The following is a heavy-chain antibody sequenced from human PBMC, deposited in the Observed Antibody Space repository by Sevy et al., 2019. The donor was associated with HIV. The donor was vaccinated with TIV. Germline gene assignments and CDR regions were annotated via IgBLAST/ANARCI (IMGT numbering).Heavy chain of an antibody. CDR2: MNPNSGNT. J-gene: IGHJ4*02. Sequence: ASVKVSCKASGYTFTSYDINWVRQATGQGLEWMGWMNPNSGNTGYEQKFQGRVTITRNTSISTAYMELSSLRSEETAVYYCARDMPDSYGLYYFDYWGQGTLVTVSS. CDR1: GYTFTSYD. V-gene: IGHV1-8*03. CDR3: ARDMPDSYGLYYFDY. D-gene: IGHD5-18*01.